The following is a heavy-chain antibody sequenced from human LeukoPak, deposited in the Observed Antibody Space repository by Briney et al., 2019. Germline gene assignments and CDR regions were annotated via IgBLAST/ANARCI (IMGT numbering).Heavy chain of an antibody. J-gene: IGHJ3*02. Sequence: SETLSLTCTVSGGSISSGSYYWSWIRQPAGKGLEWIGRIYTSGSTNYDPSLKSRVTISVDTSKNQFSLKLSSVTAADTAVYYCARFGLVGHYDSSGTDAFDIWGQGTMVTVSS. D-gene: IGHD3-22*01. CDR2: IYTSGST. CDR3: ARFGLVGHYDSSGTDAFDI. V-gene: IGHV4-61*02. CDR1: GGSISSGSYY.